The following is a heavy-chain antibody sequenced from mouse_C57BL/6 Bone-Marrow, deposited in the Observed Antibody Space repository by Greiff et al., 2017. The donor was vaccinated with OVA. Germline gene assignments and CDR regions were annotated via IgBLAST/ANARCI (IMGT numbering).Heavy chain of an antibody. Sequence: VQLKESGAELVRPGASVKLSCTASGFNIKDYYMHWVKQRPEQGLEWIGRIDPEDGDTEYAPKFKSKATLTVDKPSSTAYMQLSSLTSEDSAVYYCARLRGRVYYFDYWGQGTTLTVSS. J-gene: IGHJ2*01. CDR1: GFNIKDYY. CDR2: IDPEDGDT. CDR3: ARLRGRVYYFDY. V-gene: IGHV14-1*01.